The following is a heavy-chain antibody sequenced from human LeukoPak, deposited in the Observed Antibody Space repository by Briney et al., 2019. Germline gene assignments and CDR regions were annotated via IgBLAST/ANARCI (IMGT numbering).Heavy chain of an antibody. J-gene: IGHJ6*03. CDR1: GGSISSSSYY. V-gene: IGHV4-39*07. CDR3: ARVHLPYYYYYMDV. Sequence: SETLSLTCTVSGGSISSSSYYWGWIRQPPGKGLEWIGSIYYSGSTYYNPSLKSRVTISVDTSKNQFSLKLSSVTAADTAVYYCARVHLPYYYYYMDVWGKGTTVTVSS. CDR2: IYYSGST.